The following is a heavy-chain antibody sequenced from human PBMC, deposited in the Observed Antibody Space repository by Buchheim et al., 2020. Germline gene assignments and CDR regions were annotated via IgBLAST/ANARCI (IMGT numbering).Heavy chain of an antibody. Sequence: VHLVESGGDLVQPGRSLRLSCAASGFTFSSYGMHWVRQAPGKGLEWVAVISYDGSNKYYADSVKGRFTISSDNSKNTLYLQMNSLRAEDTAVYYCARDYGGSRAGKTYFDYWGQGTL. CDR2: ISYDGSNK. CDR3: ARDYGGSRAGKTYFDY. CDR1: GFTFSSYG. J-gene: IGHJ4*02. D-gene: IGHD4-23*01. V-gene: IGHV3-30*03.